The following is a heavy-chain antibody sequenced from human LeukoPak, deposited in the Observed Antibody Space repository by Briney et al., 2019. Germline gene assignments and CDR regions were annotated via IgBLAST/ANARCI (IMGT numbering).Heavy chain of an antibody. CDR1: GFSFSDAW. V-gene: IGHV3-15*01. Sequence: GGSLRLSCAASGFSFSDAWMSWVRQAPGKGLEWVGRIKSKTDPGTTDYAAPLKGRFTISRDDSKNTLYLQMNSLRAEDTAVYYCAREPIAGRYYDSSGYYDAFDIWGQGTMVTVSS. J-gene: IGHJ3*02. CDR3: AREPIAGRYYDSSGYYDAFDI. D-gene: IGHD3-22*01. CDR2: IKSKTDPGTT.